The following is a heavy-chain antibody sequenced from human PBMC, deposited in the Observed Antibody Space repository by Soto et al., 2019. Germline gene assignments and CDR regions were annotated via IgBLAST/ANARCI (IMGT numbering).Heavy chain of an antibody. Sequence: GGSLRLSSAASGFMFRDWVMSWIRQAPGKGLEWISYISKDSGRATRYADSVKGRFTISRDNAKNSLFLQMNNLTVEDTAVYYCAREVAADGTFREDVFDIWGQGTLVTVSS. CDR1: GFMFRDWV. V-gene: IGHV3-11*01. CDR2: ISKDSGRAT. D-gene: IGHD6-13*01. CDR3: AREVAADGTFREDVFDI. J-gene: IGHJ3*02.